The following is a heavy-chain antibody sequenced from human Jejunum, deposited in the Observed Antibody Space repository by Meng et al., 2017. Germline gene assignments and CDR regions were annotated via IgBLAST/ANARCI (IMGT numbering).Heavy chain of an antibody. CDR3: ARDEID. CDR1: GYTFTTYK. J-gene: IGHJ4*02. Sequence: VQPVQSAADVKNPGASVRISCKAFGYTFTTYKIHWVRQAPGQSLEWTAWINTATGDTHYLQKFQGRVSLTGDMSTFTACMDLNRLTSDDTAVYYCARDEIDWGQGTLVTVSS. V-gene: IGHV1-3*04. CDR2: INTATGDT.